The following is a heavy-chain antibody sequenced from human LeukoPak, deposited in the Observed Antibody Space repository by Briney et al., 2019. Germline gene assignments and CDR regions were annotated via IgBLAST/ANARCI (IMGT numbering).Heavy chain of an antibody. CDR3: ARSVSGSDVGTWQY. CDR2: IFYSGST. D-gene: IGHD1-26*01. J-gene: IGHJ4*02. Sequence: PSEALSLTCSVSGASISSYYWSWVRRPPEHGLEWIGDIFYSGSTNLHPSLKSRLTISVGTSKNQFSLKVNSVAAADTAVYFRARSVSGSDVGTWQYWGRGILVTVSS. CDR1: GASISSYY. V-gene: IGHV4-59*08.